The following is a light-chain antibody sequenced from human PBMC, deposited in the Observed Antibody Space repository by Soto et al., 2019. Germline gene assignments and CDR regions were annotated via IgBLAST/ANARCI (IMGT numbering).Light chain of an antibody. V-gene: IGKV4-1*01. J-gene: IGKJ3*01. CDR3: QQYYLSQFT. CDR1: QSVLSRSTTKIY. CDR2: WAS. Sequence: DIVMTQSPDSLAVSLGERATINCKSSQSVLSRSTTKIYLAWYQQKPGQPPKLLIYWASTRASGVPDRFSGSWSGTDFTLTISSLQAEDVAVYYWQQYYLSQFTCCPGTRGDIK.